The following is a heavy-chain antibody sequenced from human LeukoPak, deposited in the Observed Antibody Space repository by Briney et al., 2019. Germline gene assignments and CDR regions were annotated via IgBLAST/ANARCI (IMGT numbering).Heavy chain of an antibody. CDR3: TRGPIHLWLYDGVDV. CDR1: GFTFGDHA. V-gene: IGHV3-49*04. Sequence: GGSLRLSCTVSGFTFGDHAMSWVRQAPGKGLEWVGFIRSKAYRGTTEYAASVKGRFTISRDDSRSIAYLQMNSLNTEDTAVYYCTRGPIHLWLYDGVDVWGQGTTVIVSS. D-gene: IGHD5-18*01. CDR2: IRSKAYRGTT. J-gene: IGHJ6*02.